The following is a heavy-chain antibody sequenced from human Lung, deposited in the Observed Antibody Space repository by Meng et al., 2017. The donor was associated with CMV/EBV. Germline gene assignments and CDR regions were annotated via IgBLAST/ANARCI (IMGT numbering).Heavy chain of an antibody. CDR3: TRDLAGRDDY. D-gene: IGHD3-10*01. CDR2: INKDGSFT. CDR1: GFTFSSYW. Sequence: GGSLRLXCAASGFTFSSYWMHWVRQAPGKGLVWVSRINKDGSFTTHADSVEGRFTISRDNAKNTLFLQMSSLRAEDTAVYYCTRDLAGRDDYWGPGTLVTVSS. J-gene: IGHJ4*02. V-gene: IGHV3-74*01.